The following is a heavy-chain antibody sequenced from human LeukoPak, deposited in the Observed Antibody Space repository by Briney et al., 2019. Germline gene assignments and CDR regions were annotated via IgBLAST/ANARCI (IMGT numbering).Heavy chain of an antibody. D-gene: IGHD1-26*01. V-gene: IGHV4-59*02. CDR3: ARDRGAGGWVDP. CDR1: GVSVNTFF. CDR2: MYYSGSS. J-gene: IGHJ5*02. Sequence: SETLSLTCTVSGVSVNTFFWRWLRQPPGKGLEWIGYMYYSGSSNYNPSLKSRVTISVDTSKNQFSLKLSSVTAADTAVYYCARDRGAGGWVDPWGQGTLVTVSS.